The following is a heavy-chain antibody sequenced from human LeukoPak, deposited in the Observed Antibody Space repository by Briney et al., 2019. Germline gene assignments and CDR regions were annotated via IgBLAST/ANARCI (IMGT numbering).Heavy chain of an antibody. V-gene: IGHV1-69*06. D-gene: IGHD5-24*01. J-gene: IGHJ4*02. CDR3: ARDVDGSQYFDY. CDR2: IIPIFGTA. Sequence: SVKVSCKASGGTFSSYAISWVRQAPGQGLEWMGGIIPIFGTASYAQKFQGRVTITADKSTSTAYMELSSLRSEDTAVYYCARDVDGSQYFDYWGQGTLVTVSS. CDR1: GGTFSSYA.